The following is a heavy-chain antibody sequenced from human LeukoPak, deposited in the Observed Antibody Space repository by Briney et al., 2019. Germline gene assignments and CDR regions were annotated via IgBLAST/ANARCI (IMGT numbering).Heavy chain of an antibody. D-gene: IGHD4/OR15-4a*01. V-gene: IGHV3-15*01. CDR2: IKSKTDGGTR. CDR1: GFTSSNAW. J-gene: IGHJ3*02. CDR3: TTFDYAAFLI. Sequence: GGSLRLSCAVSGFTSSNAWMSGVRQAPGKGLEWVGRIKSKTDGGTRDYAAPVKGRFTISRDDSKNTLYLQMNSLKTEDTAVYYCTTFDYAAFLIWGQGTMVTVSS.